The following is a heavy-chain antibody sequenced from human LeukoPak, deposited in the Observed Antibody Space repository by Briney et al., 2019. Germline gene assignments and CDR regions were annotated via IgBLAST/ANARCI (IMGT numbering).Heavy chain of an antibody. J-gene: IGHJ4*02. Sequence: GGSLRLSCAASGFTFSSYSMSWVRQAPGKGLEWVSYISSSSSTIYYADSVKGRFTISRDNAKNSLYLLMNSLRAEDTAVYYCARDPPTTVTVFDYWGQGPLVTVSS. V-gene: IGHV3-48*01. CDR1: GFTFSSYS. CDR2: ISSSSSTI. CDR3: ARDPPTTVTVFDY. D-gene: IGHD4-4*01.